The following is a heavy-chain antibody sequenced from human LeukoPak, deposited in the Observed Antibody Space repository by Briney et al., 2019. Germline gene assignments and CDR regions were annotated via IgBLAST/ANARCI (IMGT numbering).Heavy chain of an antibody. D-gene: IGHD6-13*01. J-gene: IGHJ4*02. CDR2: ISSSGSTI. CDR1: GFTFSSYE. V-gene: IGHV3-48*03. Sequence: GGSLRLSCAASGFTFSSYEMNWVRQAPGKGLEWVSYISSSGSTINYADSVKGRFTISRDNAKNSLYLQINSLRADDMAVYYCARAYSSPTFDYWGQGTLVTVSS. CDR3: ARAYSSPTFDY.